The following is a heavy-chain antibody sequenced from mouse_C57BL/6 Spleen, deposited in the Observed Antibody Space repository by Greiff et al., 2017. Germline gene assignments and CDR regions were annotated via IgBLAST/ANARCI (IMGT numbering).Heavy chain of an antibody. J-gene: IGHJ4*01. CDR3: AREDHAMDY. CDR1: GYAFTNYL. Sequence: VQLQESGAELVRPGTSVKVSCKASGYAFTNYLIEWVKQRPGQGLEWIGVINPGSGGTNYNEKFKGKATLTADKSSSTAYMQLSSLTSEDSAVYFCAREDHAMDYWGQGTSVTVSS. CDR2: INPGSGGT. V-gene: IGHV1-54*01.